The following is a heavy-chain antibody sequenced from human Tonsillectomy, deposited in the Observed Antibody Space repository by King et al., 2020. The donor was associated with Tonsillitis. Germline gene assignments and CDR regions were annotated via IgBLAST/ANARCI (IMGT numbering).Heavy chain of an antibody. CDR1: EFTFSSSW. CDR2: IKPDGSEK. Sequence: VQLVESGGGLVQPGGSLKLSCAASEFTFSSSWMTWVRQAPGKGRQCVATIKPDGSEKYYADSLKGRFTVSRDNAKNSLALQMNSLRSEDTALYYCARDQAYSSFDYWGQGTLVTVSS. J-gene: IGHJ4*02. D-gene: IGHD6-19*01. CDR3: ARDQAYSSFDY. V-gene: IGHV3-7*04.